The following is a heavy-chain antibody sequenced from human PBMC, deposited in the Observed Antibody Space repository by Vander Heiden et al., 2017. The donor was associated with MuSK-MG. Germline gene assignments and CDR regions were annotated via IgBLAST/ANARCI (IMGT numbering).Heavy chain of an antibody. Sequence: QVQLQESGPGLVKPSETLSLPCPVSGYPIRAGYYWGWIGQPPGKGLEWIGSIYHSGSTYYNPSLKSRVTISVDTSKNQFSLKLSSVTAADTAVYYCQVTRYRELGFDYWGQGTLVTVSS. D-gene: IGHD3-10*01. CDR2: IYHSGST. J-gene: IGHJ4*02. CDR1: GYPIRAGYY. CDR3: QVTRYRELGFDY. V-gene: IGHV4-38-2*01.